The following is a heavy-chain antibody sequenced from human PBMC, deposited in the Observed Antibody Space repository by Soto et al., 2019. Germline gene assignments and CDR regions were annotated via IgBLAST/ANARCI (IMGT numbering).Heavy chain of an antibody. CDR1: GFTFSSYA. CDR3: AKVMVKNWFDP. D-gene: IGHD5-18*01. CDR2: ISGSGGSR. V-gene: IGHV3-23*01. J-gene: IGHJ5*02. Sequence: AGGSLRLSCAASGFTFSSYAMSWVRQAPGKGLEWVSLISGSGGSRYYADSVKGRFTISRVNSKNTLYLQMNSLRADDTAVYYCAKVMVKNWFDPWGQGTLVTVSS.